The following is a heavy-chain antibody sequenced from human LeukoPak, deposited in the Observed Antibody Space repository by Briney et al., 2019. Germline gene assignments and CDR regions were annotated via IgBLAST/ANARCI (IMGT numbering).Heavy chain of an antibody. J-gene: IGHJ3*02. D-gene: IGHD6-25*01. CDR2: IIPIFGTA. CDR3: ARARAAEEDAFDI. V-gene: IGHV1-69*06. Sequence: ASVKVSFKASGGTFSSYAISWVRQAPGQGLEWMGGIIPIFGTANYTQKFQGRVTITADKSTSTAYMELSSLRSEDTAVYYCARARAAEEDAFDIWGQGTMVTVSS. CDR1: GGTFSSYA.